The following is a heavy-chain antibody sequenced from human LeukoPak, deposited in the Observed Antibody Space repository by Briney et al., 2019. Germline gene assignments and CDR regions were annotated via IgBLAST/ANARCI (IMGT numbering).Heavy chain of an antibody. D-gene: IGHD6-19*01. Sequence: GSLRLSCAASGFTFSSYWMSWVRQAPGKGLEWVANIKQDGSEKYYVDSVKGRFTISRDNAKNSLYLQINSLKVEDRAVYYCATGGWYLAYWGQGTLVTVSS. CDR2: IKQDGSEK. CDR1: GFTFSSYW. V-gene: IGHV3-7*01. CDR3: ATGGWYLAY. J-gene: IGHJ4*02.